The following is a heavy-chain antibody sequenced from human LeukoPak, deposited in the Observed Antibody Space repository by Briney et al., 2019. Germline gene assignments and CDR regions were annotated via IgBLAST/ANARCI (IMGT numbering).Heavy chain of an antibody. J-gene: IGHJ4*02. Sequence: ASVKVSCKASGYTFINFYMHWVRQAPGQGLEWMGRIHPSGGSTSYAQKLHGRVTMTSDTSINTLYMELNSLASEDTAVYYCARGYYSSDLRPIDYWGQGTLVTVSS. CDR2: IHPSGGST. CDR3: ARGYYSSDLRPIDY. V-gene: IGHV1-46*04. CDR1: GYTFINFY. D-gene: IGHD6-19*01.